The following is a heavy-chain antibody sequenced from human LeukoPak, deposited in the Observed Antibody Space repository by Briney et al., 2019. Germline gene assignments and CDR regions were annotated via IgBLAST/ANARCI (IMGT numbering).Heavy chain of an antibody. V-gene: IGHV3-48*01. CDR1: GFTFSSYS. CDR3: ARRAGLVGATYMDV. J-gene: IGHJ6*03. D-gene: IGHD1-26*01. CDR2: ISSSSSTI. Sequence: GGSLRLSCAASGFTFSSYSMNWVRQAPGKELEWVSYISSSSSTIYYADSVKGRFTISRDNAKNSLYLQMNSLRAEDTAVYYCARRAGLVGATYMDVWGKGTTVTVSS.